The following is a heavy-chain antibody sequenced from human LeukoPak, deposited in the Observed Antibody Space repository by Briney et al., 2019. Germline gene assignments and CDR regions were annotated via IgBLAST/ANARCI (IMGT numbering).Heavy chain of an antibody. J-gene: IGHJ4*02. V-gene: IGHV5-51*01. Sequence: GESLKISCEASGYRFNTYWLAWVRQMPRKGLEWMGIIFPSDSDTRYSPSFQGQVTISADKSISIAYLQWSSLKASDTAMYYCARLDSSGYFPDYWGQGTLVTVSS. D-gene: IGHD3-22*01. CDR1: GYRFNTYW. CDR3: ARLDSSGYFPDY. CDR2: IFPSDSDT.